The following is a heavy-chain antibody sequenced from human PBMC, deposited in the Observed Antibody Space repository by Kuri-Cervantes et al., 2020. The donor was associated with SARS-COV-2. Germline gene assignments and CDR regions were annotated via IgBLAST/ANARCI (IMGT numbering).Heavy chain of an antibody. CDR1: GGTFTTYG. Sequence: ASVKVSCKASGGTFTTYGFTWVRQAPGQGLEWMGGFDPEDGETIYAQKFQGGVTMTEDTSTDTAYMELSSLRSEDTAVYYCATAPGLPSGSINWFDPWGQGTLVTVSS. CDR2: FDPEDGET. V-gene: IGHV1-24*01. J-gene: IGHJ5*02. D-gene: IGHD3-10*01. CDR3: ATAPGLPSGSINWFDP.